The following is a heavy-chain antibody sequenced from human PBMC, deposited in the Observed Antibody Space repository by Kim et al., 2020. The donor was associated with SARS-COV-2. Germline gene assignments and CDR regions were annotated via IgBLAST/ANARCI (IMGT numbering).Heavy chain of an antibody. J-gene: IGHJ4*02. CDR3: AKGGLMDKGFDY. D-gene: IGHD2-8*01. Sequence: GGSLRLSCAASGFTFSRQSMSWVRQAPGKGLEWVSVISGSGDVTFYGDSVKGRFTIYRDNSKNTLYMQMNTLRAEDTAVYYCAKGGLMDKGFDYWGQGTLVTVSS. CDR2: ISGSGDVT. CDR1: GFTFSRQS. V-gene: IGHV3-23*01.